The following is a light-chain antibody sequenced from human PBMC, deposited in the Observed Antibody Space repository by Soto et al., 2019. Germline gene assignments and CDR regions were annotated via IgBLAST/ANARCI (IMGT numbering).Light chain of an antibody. Sequence: QSVLTQPASVSGSPGQSITISCSGTSSDVGTYNLVSWYQQYPGKAPRLMIYEVTKRPSGVSNRFSGSKSGNTASLTISGLQPEDEADYYCCSYAGSSSSIFGTGTKVXXL. CDR1: SSDVGTYNL. CDR2: EVT. V-gene: IGLV2-23*02. J-gene: IGLJ1*01. CDR3: CSYAGSSSSI.